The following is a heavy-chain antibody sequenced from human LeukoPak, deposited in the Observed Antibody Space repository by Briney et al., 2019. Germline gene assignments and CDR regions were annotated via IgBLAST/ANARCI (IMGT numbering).Heavy chain of an antibody. CDR3: ARGSLLYGANSGVDY. J-gene: IGHJ4*02. Sequence: ASVKVSCKASGYTFTSYDINWVRQATGQGLEWMGWMSPNSGNTGYPQRFQGRVTMTRNTSISTAYMELSSLRSEDTAVYYCARGSLLYGANSGVDYWGQGTLVTVSS. CDR2: MSPNSGNT. CDR1: GYTFTSYD. D-gene: IGHD4/OR15-4a*01. V-gene: IGHV1-8*01.